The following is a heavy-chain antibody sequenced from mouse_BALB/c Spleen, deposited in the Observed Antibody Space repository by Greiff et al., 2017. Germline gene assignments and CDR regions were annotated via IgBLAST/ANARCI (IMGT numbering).Heavy chain of an antibody. D-gene: IGHD1-1*01. CDR1: GFTFSSYT. J-gene: IGHJ2*01. CDR3: TRAVKSFDY. Sequence: DVKLVESGGGLVKPGGSLKLSCAASGFTFSSYTMSWVRQTPENRLEWVATISSGGSYTYYPDSVKGRFTISRDNAKNTLYLQMSSLKSEDTAMYYCTRAVKSFDYWGQGTTLTVSS. CDR2: ISSGGSYT. V-gene: IGHV5-6-4*01.